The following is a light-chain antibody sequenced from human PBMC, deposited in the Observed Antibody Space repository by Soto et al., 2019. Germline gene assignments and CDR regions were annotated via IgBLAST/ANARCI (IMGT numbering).Light chain of an antibody. CDR1: QSVSSN. CDR2: RAF. V-gene: IGKV3-15*01. CDR3: QQYNNWAV. J-gene: IGKJ4*01. Sequence: EIVMTQSPATLSVSPGERATLSCRASQSVSSNLAWYQQKPGQAPRLLIYRAFTRATGIPARFSGSGSGTEFTLPISSLQPEDFAVYYCQQYNNWAVFGGGTKVEIK.